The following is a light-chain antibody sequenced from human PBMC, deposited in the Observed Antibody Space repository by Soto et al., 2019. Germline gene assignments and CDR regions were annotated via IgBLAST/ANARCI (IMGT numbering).Light chain of an antibody. CDR2: DAS. J-gene: IGKJ1*01. V-gene: IGKV1-13*02. Sequence: AINMTQSPSSLSASVGDRVTITCRASQGIRNDLGWYQQKPGKAPKLLIYDASSLESGVPQRFSGSGSGTEFTLTISSLQPDDFATYYCQHYNSYSEAFGQGTKVDIK. CDR1: QGIRND. CDR3: QHYNSYSEA.